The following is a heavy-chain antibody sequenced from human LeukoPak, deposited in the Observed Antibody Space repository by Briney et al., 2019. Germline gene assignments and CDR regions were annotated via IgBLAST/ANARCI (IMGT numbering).Heavy chain of an antibody. V-gene: IGHV4-39*07. CDR2: IYYSGST. Sequence: PSETLSLTCTVSGGSISSRSYYWGWIRQPPGKGLEWIGNIYYSGSTYYNPSLKSRVTISVDTSKNQFSLKLSSVTAADTAVYYCARGLQLVQNFDYWGQGTLVTVSS. D-gene: IGHD6-13*01. CDR1: GGSISSRSYY. J-gene: IGHJ4*02. CDR3: ARGLQLVQNFDY.